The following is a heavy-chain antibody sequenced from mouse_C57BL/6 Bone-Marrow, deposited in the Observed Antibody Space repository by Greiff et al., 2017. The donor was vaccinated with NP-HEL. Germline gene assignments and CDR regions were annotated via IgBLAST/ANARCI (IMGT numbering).Heavy chain of an antibody. CDR2: IDPENGDT. J-gene: IGHJ4*01. CDR3: TTAYYSNYVPYYAMDY. CDR1: GFNIKDDY. V-gene: IGHV14-4*01. Sequence: VQLKQSGAELVRPGASVKLSCTASGFNIKDDYMHWVKQRPEQGLEWIGWIDPENGDTESASKFQGKATITADTSSNTAYLQLSSLTSEDTAVYYCTTAYYSNYVPYYAMDYWGQGTSVTVSS. D-gene: IGHD2-5*01.